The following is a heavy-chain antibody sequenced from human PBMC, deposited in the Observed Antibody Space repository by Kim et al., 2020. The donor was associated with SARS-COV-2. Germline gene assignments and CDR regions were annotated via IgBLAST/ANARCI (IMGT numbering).Heavy chain of an antibody. J-gene: IGHJ3*02. Sequence: SLKSRVTISVDKSKNQFSLKLSSVTAADTAVDYCARERRSGSGLPDAFDIWGQGTMVTVSS. CDR3: ARERRSGSGLPDAFDI. V-gene: IGHV4-4*02. D-gene: IGHD3-10*01.